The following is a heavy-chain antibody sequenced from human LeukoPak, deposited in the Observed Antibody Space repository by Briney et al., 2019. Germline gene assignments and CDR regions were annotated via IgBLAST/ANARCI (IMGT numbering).Heavy chain of an antibody. CDR3: AKGLDFWSGFSLPDAFDI. J-gene: IGHJ3*02. CDR2: ISGSGGST. V-gene: IGHV3-23*01. CDR1: GFTFSSYA. Sequence: PGRSLRLSCAASGFTFSSYAMHWVRQAPGKGLEWVSAISGSGGSTYYADSVKGRFTISRDNSKNTLYLQMNSLRAEDTAVYYCAKGLDFWSGFSLPDAFDIWGQGTMVTVSS. D-gene: IGHD3-3*01.